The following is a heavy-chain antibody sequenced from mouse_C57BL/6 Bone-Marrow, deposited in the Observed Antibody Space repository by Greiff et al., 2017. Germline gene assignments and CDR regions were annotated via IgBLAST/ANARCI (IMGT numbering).Heavy chain of an antibody. J-gene: IGHJ1*03. CDR1: GYNFTSYW. D-gene: IGHD2-5*01. Sequence: QVQLQQPGAELVKPGASVKMSCKASGYNFTSYWITWVKQRPGQGLEWIGDIYPGSGSTNYNEKFKRKATLTVDTSSRTAYMQLSSLTSEDSAVYYCARPYYSNYWYFDVWGTGTTVTVSS. V-gene: IGHV1-55*01. CDR3: ARPYYSNYWYFDV. CDR2: IYPGSGST.